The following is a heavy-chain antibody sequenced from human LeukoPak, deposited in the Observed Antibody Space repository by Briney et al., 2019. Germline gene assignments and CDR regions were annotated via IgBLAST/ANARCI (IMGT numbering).Heavy chain of an antibody. V-gene: IGHV3-30*04. CDR2: ISYDGSNK. CDR1: GFTFSSYA. CDR3: ARSPDYYGSGSYTIDY. D-gene: IGHD3-10*01. J-gene: IGHJ4*02. Sequence: GGSLRLSCAASGFTFSSYAMHWVRQAPGKGLEWVAVISYDGSNKYYADSVKGRFTIPRDNSKNTLYLQMNSLRAEDTAVYYCARSPDYYGSGSYTIDYWGQGTLVTVSS.